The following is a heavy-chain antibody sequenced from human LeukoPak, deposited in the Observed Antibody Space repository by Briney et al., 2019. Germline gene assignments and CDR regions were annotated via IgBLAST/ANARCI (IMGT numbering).Heavy chain of an antibody. Sequence: GASVKVSCKASGYTFTSYGISWVRQAPGQGLEWMGWISAYNGNTDYAQKFQGRVTMTRDMSTSTVYMELSSLKSDDTAAYYCARGGYTYGWSYYFDYWGQGTLVTVSS. V-gene: IGHV1-18*01. CDR3: ARGGYTYGWSYYFDY. CDR2: ISAYNGNT. D-gene: IGHD1-26*01. CDR1: GYTFTSYG. J-gene: IGHJ4*02.